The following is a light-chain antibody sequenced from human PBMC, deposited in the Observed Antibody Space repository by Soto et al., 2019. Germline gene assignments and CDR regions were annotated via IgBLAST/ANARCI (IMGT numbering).Light chain of an antibody. CDR2: DAS. V-gene: IGKV3-11*01. Sequence: ETVLTQSPATLSLSPGERASLSCRASQSVFSSLAWYQQKPGQAPRLLISDASNRAAGIPARFSGSGSGTDFTLTISSLEPEDFAVYYCQQRNSLPLTVGGGTKVEIK. J-gene: IGKJ4*01. CDR3: QQRNSLPLT. CDR1: QSVFSS.